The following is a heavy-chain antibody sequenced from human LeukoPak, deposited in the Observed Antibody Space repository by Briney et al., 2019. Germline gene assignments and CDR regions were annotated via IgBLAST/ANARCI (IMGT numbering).Heavy chain of an antibody. D-gene: IGHD1-26*01. CDR1: GGSFSGYY. CDR2: INHSGST. V-gene: IGHV4-34*01. J-gene: IGHJ4*02. Sequence: SDTLSLTCAVHGGSFSGYYWSWIRQPPGKGLEWIGEINHSGSTNYNPSLKSRVTISVDTSKNQFSLKLSSVTAADTDVYYCARGWVVGATIDYWGQGTLVTVSA. CDR3: ARGWVVGATIDY.